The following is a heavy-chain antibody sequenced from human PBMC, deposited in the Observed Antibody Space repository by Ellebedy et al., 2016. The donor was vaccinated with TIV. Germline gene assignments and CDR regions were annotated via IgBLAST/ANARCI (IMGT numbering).Heavy chain of an antibody. D-gene: IGHD2-8*01. V-gene: IGHV3-48*02. CDR1: GFSFSNYA. Sequence: PGGSLRLSCVASGFSFSNYAMAWVRQGPGKGLEWISYIPYNTDPIHYADFVKGRFTISRDNAKNTLYMQMDSLRDEDTAVYFCARSRGVSYWGQGTLVTVSS. CDR2: IPYNTDPI. J-gene: IGHJ4*02. CDR3: ARSRGVSY.